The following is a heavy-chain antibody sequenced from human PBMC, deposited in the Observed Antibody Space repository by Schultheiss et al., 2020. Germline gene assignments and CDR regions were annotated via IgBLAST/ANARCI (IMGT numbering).Heavy chain of an antibody. CDR2: INTNTGNP. J-gene: IGHJ4*02. V-gene: IGHV7-4-1*01. Sequence: ASVKVSCKASGYTFTSYAMNWVRQAPGQGLEWMGWINTNTGNPTYAQGFTGRFVFSLDTSVSTAYLQICSLKAEDTAVYYCATWGLRYCSGGSCRYFDYWGQGTLVTVSS. CDR3: ATWGLRYCSGGSCRYFDY. CDR1: GYTFTSYA. D-gene: IGHD2-15*01.